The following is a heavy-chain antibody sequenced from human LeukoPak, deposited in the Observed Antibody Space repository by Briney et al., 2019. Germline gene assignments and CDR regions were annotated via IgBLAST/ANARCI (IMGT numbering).Heavy chain of an antibody. CDR2: IYSSGSYI. Sequence: GGSLRLSCAASGFTFSTYTMNWVRQAPGKGLEWVSSIYSSGSYIYYADSVQGRFTISRDDAKNSLYLQMNSPRAEDTALYYCARDRTTVSSPLDYWGQGTLVIVSS. CDR1: GFTFSTYT. J-gene: IGHJ4*02. CDR3: ARDRTTVSSPLDY. V-gene: IGHV3-21*01. D-gene: IGHD4-17*01.